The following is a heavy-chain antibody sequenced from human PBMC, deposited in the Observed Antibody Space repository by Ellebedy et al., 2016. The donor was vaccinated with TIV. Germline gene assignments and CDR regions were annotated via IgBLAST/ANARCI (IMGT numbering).Heavy chain of an antibody. D-gene: IGHD3-10*01. Sequence: VSVKVSCKASGYTFTNYAIHWVRQAPGQRLEWMGWISAGNGYTKYSQKFQGRVTITRDKSASTAYMEVSSLRSEDTAVYYCAKDGADGSGSYYPTGFDYWGQGTLVTVSS. CDR3: AKDGADGSGSYYPTGFDY. V-gene: IGHV1-3*01. CDR2: ISAGNGYT. J-gene: IGHJ4*02. CDR1: GYTFTNYA.